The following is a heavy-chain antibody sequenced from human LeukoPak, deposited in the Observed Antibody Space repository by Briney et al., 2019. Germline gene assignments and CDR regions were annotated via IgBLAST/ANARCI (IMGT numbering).Heavy chain of an antibody. D-gene: IGHD3-9*01. J-gene: IGHJ3*02. Sequence: SETLSLTCTVSGGSISSYYWSWIRQPPGKGLEWIGYIYYSGSTNYNPSLKSRVTISVDTSKNQFSLKLSSVTAADTAVYYCATDRHYDILTGSGAFDIWGQGTMVTVSS. CDR3: ATDRHYDILTGSGAFDI. V-gene: IGHV4-59*01. CDR1: GGSISSYY. CDR2: IYYSGST.